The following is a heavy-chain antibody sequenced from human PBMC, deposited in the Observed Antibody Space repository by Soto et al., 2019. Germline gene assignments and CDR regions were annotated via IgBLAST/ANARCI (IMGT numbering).Heavy chain of an antibody. J-gene: IGHJ4*02. Sequence: EVQLVESGGGLVQPGGSLRLSCAASGFTFSSYSMNWVRQAPGKGLEWVSYISSSSSTIYYADSVKGRFTISRDNAKNSLYLQMNSLRDEDTAVYYCARGAEGGYEAPEAYWGQGTLVTVSS. V-gene: IGHV3-48*02. D-gene: IGHD5-12*01. CDR3: ARGAEGGYEAPEAY. CDR1: GFTFSSYS. CDR2: ISSSSSTI.